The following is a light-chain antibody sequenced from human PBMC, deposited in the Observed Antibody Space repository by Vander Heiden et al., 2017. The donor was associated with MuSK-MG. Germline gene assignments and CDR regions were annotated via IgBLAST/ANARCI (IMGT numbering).Light chain of an antibody. CDR3: QQTDTTPYT. J-gene: IGKJ2*01. CDR2: AAS. V-gene: IGKV1-39*01. Sequence: DIHMTQSPSSLSASVGDRVTISCRASQSISKYLNWYQQKPGKAPKLLISAASSLQSGVPSRFSGSGSGADFTLSISNLQPDDFATYYCQQTDTTPYTFGQGTKLEIK. CDR1: QSISKY.